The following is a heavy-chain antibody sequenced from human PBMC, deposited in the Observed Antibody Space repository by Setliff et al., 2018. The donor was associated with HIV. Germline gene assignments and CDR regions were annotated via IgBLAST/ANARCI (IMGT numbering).Heavy chain of an antibody. D-gene: IGHD6-19*01. CDR1: SGSVSRSDYY. CDR2: IYWSGLT. V-gene: IGHV4-39*02. Sequence: PSETLSLTCTVSSGSVSRSDYYWGWIRQTPGKGLEWIGSIYWSGLTFYNPSLKSRVTISVDTSKNQFSLRLNSVTAADTAVYYCARETEAGTFDYWGQGTLVTVSS. CDR3: ARETEAGTFDY. J-gene: IGHJ4*02.